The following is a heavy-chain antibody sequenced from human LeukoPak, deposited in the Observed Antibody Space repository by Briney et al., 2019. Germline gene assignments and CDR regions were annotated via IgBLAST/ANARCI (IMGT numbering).Heavy chain of an antibody. D-gene: IGHD3-3*01. Sequence: ASVKVSCTASGYTFTTYDINCVRHATGQGLEWMGWMNPNSGNTGYAQTFQGRVTMTRNTSISTAYMELSSLRSEDTAVYYCTRGLWRKVDYWGQGTLVTVSS. CDR2: MNPNSGNT. CDR3: TRGLWRKVDY. V-gene: IGHV1-8*01. CDR1: GYTFTTYD. J-gene: IGHJ4*02.